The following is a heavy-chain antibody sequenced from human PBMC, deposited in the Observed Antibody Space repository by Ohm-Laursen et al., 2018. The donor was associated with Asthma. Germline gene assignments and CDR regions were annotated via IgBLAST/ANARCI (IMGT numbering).Heavy chain of an antibody. CDR2: ISTTSNTI. D-gene: IGHD5-18*01. J-gene: IGHJ6*02. CDR1: GFTFSNYY. V-gene: IGHV3-11*01. Sequence: SLRLSCSASGFTFSNYYMSWIRQAPGKGLEWVSYISTTSNTIYYADSVKGRFTISRDNAKKSLFLQMSSLRAEDTALYYCAKDRGFNYGYGMDVWGQGTTVTVSS. CDR3: AKDRGFNYGYGMDV.